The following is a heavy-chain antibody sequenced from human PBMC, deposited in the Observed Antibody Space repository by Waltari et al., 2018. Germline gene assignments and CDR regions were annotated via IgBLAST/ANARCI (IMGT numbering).Heavy chain of an antibody. CDR3: ATYIGASVGTAAFDV. D-gene: IGHD5-12*01. V-gene: IGHV4-39*01. Sequence: QLQLQESGPGLVKPSETLSLTCSVSGGSISNNRHYWGWSRQPPGQGLEWIATVSYLGATDSSPSVVSRVTISRDTSKNQLSLTLGSVTAADTAMHYCATYIGASVGTAAFDVWGQGTMVTVSS. CDR1: GGSISNNRHY. J-gene: IGHJ3*01. CDR2: VSYLGAT.